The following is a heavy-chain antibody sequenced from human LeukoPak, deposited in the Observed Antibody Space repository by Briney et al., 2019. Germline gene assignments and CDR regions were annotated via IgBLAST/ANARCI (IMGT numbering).Heavy chain of an antibody. D-gene: IGHD6-6*01. CDR3: ARVNIAARQSVSDGYDY. V-gene: IGHV1-69*04. CDR1: GGTFSNFA. J-gene: IGHJ4*02. Sequence: ASVKVSCKASGGTFSNFAISWVRQAPGQGLEWVGRIIALLDMSNYAQKYQGRVTITADKSTNTVYMELSSLRSEDTAVYYCARVNIAARQSVSDGYDYWGQGTLVTVSS. CDR2: IIALLDMS.